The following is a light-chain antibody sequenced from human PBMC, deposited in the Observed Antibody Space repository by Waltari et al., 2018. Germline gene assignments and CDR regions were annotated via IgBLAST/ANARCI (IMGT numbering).Light chain of an antibody. Sequence: DIQLTPSPPFFAASAGDRVTISCRASQDISSYLAWYQHKEDKPPQLLIYPTSTLASGVPSRFSGSGSGTDFTLTITSLQPDDFATYYCQQLHRNPPTFGAGTTVDVK. V-gene: IGKV1-9*01. CDR1: QDISSY. CDR3: QQLHRNPPT. CDR2: PTS. J-gene: IGKJ3*01.